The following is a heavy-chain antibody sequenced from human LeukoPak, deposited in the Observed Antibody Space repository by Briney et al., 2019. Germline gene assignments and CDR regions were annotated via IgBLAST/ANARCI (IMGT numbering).Heavy chain of an antibody. CDR3: AKHYYYDSSGRPEDY. CDR2: ISGSGGST. J-gene: IGHJ4*02. V-gene: IGHV3-23*01. Sequence: SGGSLRLSCAASGFTFSSYAMSWVRQAPGKELDWVSAISGSGGSTYYADSVKGRFTISRDNSKNTLYLQMNSLRAEDTAVYYCAKHYYYDSSGRPEDYWGQGTLVTVSS. D-gene: IGHD3-22*01. CDR1: GFTFSSYA.